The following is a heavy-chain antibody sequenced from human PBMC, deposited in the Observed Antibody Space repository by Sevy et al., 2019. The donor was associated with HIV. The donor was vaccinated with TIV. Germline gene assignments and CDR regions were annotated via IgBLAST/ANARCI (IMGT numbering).Heavy chain of an antibody. CDR3: ARRNDFDI. J-gene: IGHJ3*02. Sequence: SETLSRTCTVSGGSINSDHWNWIRQPPGKGLEWIGYVYYTGGTNYNPSLKNRVTISVDRTKNQFSLKPTSVTAADTAVYYRARRNDFDIWGQGTMVTVSS. CDR1: GGSINSDH. V-gene: IGHV4-59*08. CDR2: VYYTGGT.